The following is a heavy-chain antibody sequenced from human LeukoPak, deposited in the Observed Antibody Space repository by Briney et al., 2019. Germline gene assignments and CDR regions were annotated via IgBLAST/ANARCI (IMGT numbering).Heavy chain of an antibody. CDR2: ISSDGSNR. CDR3: ARGKTDQQGWLTYYYYMDV. D-gene: IGHD6-19*01. V-gene: IGHV3-30*15. Sequence: GGSLRLSCVASGFTMSSYAMHWVRQAPGKGLQWMAVISSDGSNRYYADSVKGRLTISRDNSSNTLYLQMSSLRAEDTALYYCARGKTDQQGWLTYYYYMDVWGTGTTVTVSS. J-gene: IGHJ6*03. CDR1: GFTMSSYA.